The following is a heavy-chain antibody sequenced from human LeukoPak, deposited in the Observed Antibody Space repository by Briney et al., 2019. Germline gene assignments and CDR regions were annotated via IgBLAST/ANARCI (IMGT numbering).Heavy chain of an antibody. J-gene: IGHJ5*01. V-gene: IGHV3-23*01. CDR3: ARAYSSSWYDF. CDR1: GFTFSSYA. CDR2: ISGNSVST. D-gene: IGHD6-13*01. Sequence: GGSLRLSCAASGFTFSSYAMSWVRQAPWKGLEWVSGISGNSVSTYYADSVKGRFTISRDNSKNTLFLQMSSLRAEDTAVYYCARAYSSSWYDFWGQGTLVTVSS.